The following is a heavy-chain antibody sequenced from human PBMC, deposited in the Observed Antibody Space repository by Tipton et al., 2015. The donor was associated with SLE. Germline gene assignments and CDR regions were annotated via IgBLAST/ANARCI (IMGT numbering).Heavy chain of an antibody. CDR2: ISWHSGNI. Sequence: SLRLSCAASGFSFSNYAMSWVRQAPGKGLEWVSGISWHSGNIGYADSVKGRFTISRDNAKNSLYLQMDSLRTDDTALYYCAKDRYSGSFYYFDDWGQGTLVTVSS. V-gene: IGHV3-9*01. J-gene: IGHJ4*02. CDR3: AKDRYSGSFYYFDD. D-gene: IGHD1-26*01. CDR1: GFSFSNYA.